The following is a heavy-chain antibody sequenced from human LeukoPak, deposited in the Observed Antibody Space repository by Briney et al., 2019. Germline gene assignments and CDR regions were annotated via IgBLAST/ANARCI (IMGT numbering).Heavy chain of an antibody. CDR3: AKGMSAMAKSDAFDI. J-gene: IGHJ3*02. V-gene: IGHV3-30*02. D-gene: IGHD5-18*01. CDR1: GFTFSSYS. CDR2: IRYDGSNK. Sequence: PGGSLRLSCAASGFTFSSYSMHWVRQAPGKGLEWVAFIRYDGSNKYYADSVKGRFTISRDNSKNTLYLQMNSLRAEDTAVYYCAKGMSAMAKSDAFDIWGQGTMVTVSS.